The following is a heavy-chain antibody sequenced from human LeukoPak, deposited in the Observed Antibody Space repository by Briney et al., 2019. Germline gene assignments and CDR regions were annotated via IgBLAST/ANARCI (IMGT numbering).Heavy chain of an antibody. D-gene: IGHD2-15*01. CDR2: ISGSGGST. Sequence: GGSLRLSCAASGFTFSSYAMSWVRQAPGKGLEWVSSISGSGGSTYYADSVKGRFTISRDNSKNTLYLQMNSLRAEDTAVYYCAKSPVEGSVVVVAATHFDYWGQGTLVTVSS. J-gene: IGHJ4*02. V-gene: IGHV3-23*01. CDR3: AKSPVEGSVVVVAATHFDY. CDR1: GFTFSSYA.